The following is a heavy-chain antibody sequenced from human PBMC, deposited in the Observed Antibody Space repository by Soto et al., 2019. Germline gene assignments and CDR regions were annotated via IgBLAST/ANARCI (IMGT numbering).Heavy chain of an antibody. Sequence: SETLSLTCTVSGGSISSSSYYWGWIRQPPGKGLEWIGSIYYSGSTYYNPSLKSRVTISVDTSKNQFSLKLSSVTAADTAVYHCARHGIDTAVADYWGQGTLVTVSS. V-gene: IGHV4-39*01. D-gene: IGHD6-19*01. CDR1: GGSISSSSYY. J-gene: IGHJ4*02. CDR3: ARHGIDTAVADY. CDR2: IYYSGST.